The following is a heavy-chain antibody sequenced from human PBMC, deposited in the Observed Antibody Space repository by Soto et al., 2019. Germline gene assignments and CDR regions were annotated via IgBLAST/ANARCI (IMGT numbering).Heavy chain of an antibody. CDR1: GFTFNNYA. Sequence: PGGSLRLSCAASGFTFNNYAMHWVRQAPGKGLEWVAPISYDGSNKYYADSVKGRFTISRDNSKNTLYLQMNSLRAEDTAVYYCAREYGIGGAVFDFWGQGTXVTVS. CDR2: ISYDGSNK. D-gene: IGHD2-15*01. V-gene: IGHV3-30-3*01. CDR3: AREYGIGGAVFDF. J-gene: IGHJ3*01.